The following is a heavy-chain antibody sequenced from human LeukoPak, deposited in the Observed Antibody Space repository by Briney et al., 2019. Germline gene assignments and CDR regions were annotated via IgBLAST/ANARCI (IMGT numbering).Heavy chain of an antibody. J-gene: IGHJ6*03. V-gene: IGHV4-39*07. CDR3: ARVSLSGSGSYREDYYYYMDV. CDR2: IYYSGST. D-gene: IGHD3-10*01. CDR1: GGSISSSSYY. Sequence: PSETLSLTCTVSGGSISSSSYYWGWIRQPPGKGLEWIGSIYYSGSTYYNPSLKSRVTISVDTSKNQFSLKLSSVTAADTAVYYCARVSLSGSGSYREDYYYYMDVWGKGTTVTISS.